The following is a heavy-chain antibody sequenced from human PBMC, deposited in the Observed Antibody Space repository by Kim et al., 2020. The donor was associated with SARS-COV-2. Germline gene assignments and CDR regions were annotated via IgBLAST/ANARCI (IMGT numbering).Heavy chain of an antibody. CDR2: ISGGGVNK. CDR3: AKVVIMDDYNYYYYYGMDV. CDR1: GFTFDIYA. V-gene: IGHV3-23*01. D-gene: IGHD2-21*01. Sequence: GGSLSLSCVASGFTFDIYALSWVRQAPGKGLEWVSVISGGGVNKFYADSVRGRFTISRDNSKNTLFLQMNSLRDEDTALYYCAKVVIMDDYNYYYYYGMDVWGLGTTVTVSS. J-gene: IGHJ6*02.